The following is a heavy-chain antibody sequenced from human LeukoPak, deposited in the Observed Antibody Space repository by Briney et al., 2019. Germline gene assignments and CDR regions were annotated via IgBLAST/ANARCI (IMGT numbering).Heavy chain of an antibody. CDR1: GGSISSGGYY. D-gene: IGHD4-23*01. J-gene: IGHJ4*02. CDR2: IYYSGST. Sequence: SETLSLTCTVSGGSISSGGYYWSWIRQHPGKGLEWIGYIYYSGSTYYNPSLKSRVTISVDTSKDQFSPKLSSVTAADTAVYYCARDHGGNSNFDYWGQGTLVTVSS. V-gene: IGHV4-31*03. CDR3: ARDHGGNSNFDY.